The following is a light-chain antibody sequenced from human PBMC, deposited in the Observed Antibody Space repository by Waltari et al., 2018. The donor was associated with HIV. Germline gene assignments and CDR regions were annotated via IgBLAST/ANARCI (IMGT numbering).Light chain of an antibody. CDR2: STK. Sequence: QSVLTQPPSASGTPGQRVTISCSGGSSNIGSNSVHWYQQLPGTAPRLLLYSTKQRPSRGPDRVSGAKAGASASLAISGLQSEGEADDYCATWDDTLKGVIFGRGTKLTVL. V-gene: IGLV1-44*01. CDR3: ATWDDTLKGVI. J-gene: IGLJ2*01. CDR1: SSNIGSNS.